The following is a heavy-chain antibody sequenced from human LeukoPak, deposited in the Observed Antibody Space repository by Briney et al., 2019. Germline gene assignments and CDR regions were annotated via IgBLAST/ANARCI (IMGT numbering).Heavy chain of an antibody. CDR3: ARERSSSWFIEF. CDR1: AYSISSGYH. D-gene: IGHD6-13*01. J-gene: IGHJ4*02. Sequence: SETLSLTCGVSAYSISSGYHWGWIRQPPGKGLEWIGNVFQSGSTYYNPSLKSRVTISVDTSKNQFSLKLTSVTAADTAVYYCARERSSSWFIEFWGQGILVTVSS. CDR2: VFQSGST. V-gene: IGHV4-38-2*02.